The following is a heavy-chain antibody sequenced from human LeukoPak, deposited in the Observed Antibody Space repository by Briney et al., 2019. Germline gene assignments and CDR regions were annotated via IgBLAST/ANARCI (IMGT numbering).Heavy chain of an antibody. D-gene: IGHD6-13*01. CDR1: GFTFSSYA. CDR2: ISGSGGST. J-gene: IGHJ3*02. CDR3: AKDSGYSSSWYFGGDAFDI. V-gene: IGHV3-23*01. Sequence: PGGSLRLSCAASGFTFSSYAMSWVRQAPGKGLEWVSAISGSGGSTYYADSVKGRFTISRDNSKNTLYLQMNSLRAEDTAVHYCAKDSGYSSSWYFGGDAFDIWGQGTMVTVSS.